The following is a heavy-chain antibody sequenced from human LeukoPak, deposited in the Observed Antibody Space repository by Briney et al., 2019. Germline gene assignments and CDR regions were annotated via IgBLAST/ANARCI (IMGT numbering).Heavy chain of an antibody. V-gene: IGHV5-51*01. Sequence: GESLKISCKGSGYSFTNYWITWVRHLPGKGLEWMGIIYPGDSDTRYNPSLEGQVTFSVDKSINTAYLQWSSLKASDTAMYYCGRRRTMTTWGDASDIWGQGTMVTVSS. D-gene: IGHD4-17*01. CDR3: GRRRTMTTWGDASDI. CDR1: GYSFTNYW. CDR2: IYPGDSDT. J-gene: IGHJ3*02.